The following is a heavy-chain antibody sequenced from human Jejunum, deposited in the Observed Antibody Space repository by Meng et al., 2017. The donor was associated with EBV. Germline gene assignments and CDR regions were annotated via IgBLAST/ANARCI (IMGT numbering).Heavy chain of an antibody. CDR1: VGSISSSSYY. Sequence: LQESGPGLVKPSETLSLTCTVSVGSISSSSYYWGWIRQPPGKGLEWIGTYYNSGSTYYNPSLKSRVTISVDTSKNQFSLKLISVTAADTAAYYCARQGPSGRTFDYWGQGTLVTVSS. D-gene: IGHD1-26*01. CDR2: YYNSGST. V-gene: IGHV4-39*01. CDR3: ARQGPSGRTFDY. J-gene: IGHJ4*02.